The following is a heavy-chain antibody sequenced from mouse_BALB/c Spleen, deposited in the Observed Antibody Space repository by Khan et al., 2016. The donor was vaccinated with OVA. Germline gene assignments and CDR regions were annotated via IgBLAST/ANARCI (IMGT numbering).Heavy chain of an antibody. V-gene: IGHV14-3*02. CDR1: GFNIKDTY. CDR3: AHPSDDPWYFED. D-gene: IGHD6-1*01. Sequence: VQLQQPGAELVKPGVSVKLSCTASGFNIKDTYIHWVKQRPEQGLEWIGRIAPANGNTKYDPKFQGKATIIADTSSNTAYLQLSSLTSEDTAVDYCAHPSDDPWYFEDWGAGTTVTVSS. J-gene: IGHJ1*01. CDR2: IAPANGNT.